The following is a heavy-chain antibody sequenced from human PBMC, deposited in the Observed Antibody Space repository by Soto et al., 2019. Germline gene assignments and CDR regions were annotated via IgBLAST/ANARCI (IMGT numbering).Heavy chain of an antibody. CDR1: GFTFGDYA. CDR3: TTPKEHYYYYGMDV. J-gene: IGHJ6*02. CDR2: IRSKAYGGTA. V-gene: IGHV3-49*03. Sequence: GGSLRLSCSCSGFTFGDYAISWSRQAPGKGLEWVGFIRSKAYGGTADYAASVQGRFTISRDDSKSIAYLQMNSLKTEDTAVYYCTTPKEHYYYYGMDVWGQGTTVTVSS.